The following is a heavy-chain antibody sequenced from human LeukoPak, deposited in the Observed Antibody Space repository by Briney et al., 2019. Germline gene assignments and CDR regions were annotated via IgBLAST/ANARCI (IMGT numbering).Heavy chain of an antibody. CDR1: GFTFDDYT. CDR2: ISWDGGST. Sequence: GGSLRLSCAASGFTFDDYTMHWVRHAPGKGLEWVSLISWDGGSTYYADSVKGRFTISRDNSKNSLYLQMNSLRTEDTALYYCAKPRMVGAVAGGFDFWGQGTLVTVSS. D-gene: IGHD6-19*01. V-gene: IGHV3-43*01. J-gene: IGHJ5*01. CDR3: AKPRMVGAVAGGFDF.